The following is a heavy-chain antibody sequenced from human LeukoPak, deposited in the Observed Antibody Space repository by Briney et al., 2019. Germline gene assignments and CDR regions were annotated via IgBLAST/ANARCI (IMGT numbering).Heavy chain of an antibody. V-gene: IGHV1-69*13. CDR1: GGSFSSYA. J-gene: IGHJ5*02. Sequence: SVKVSCKASGGSFSSYAISWVRQAPGQGLELMGGIIPIFGTANYAQKFQGRVTITADDSPSTAYMELSSLRSEATAVYYCARASDIVVVPAAPVVWFDPWGQGTLVTVSS. D-gene: IGHD2-2*01. CDR2: IIPIFGTA. CDR3: ARASDIVVVPAAPVVWFDP.